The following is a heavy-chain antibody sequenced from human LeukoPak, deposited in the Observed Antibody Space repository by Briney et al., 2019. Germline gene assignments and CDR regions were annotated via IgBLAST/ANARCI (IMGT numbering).Heavy chain of an antibody. D-gene: IGHD6-19*01. CDR3: AKGRGRIAVAGRNYFDY. J-gene: IGHJ4*02. Sequence: GGSLRLSCAASGFTFSNYEMNWVRQAPGKGLEWVSYISSSGRTIYYADSVKGRFTISRDNAKNSLYLQMNSLRAEDTAVYYCAKGRGRIAVAGRNYFDYWGQGTLVTVSS. V-gene: IGHV3-48*03. CDR1: GFTFSNYE. CDR2: ISSSGRTI.